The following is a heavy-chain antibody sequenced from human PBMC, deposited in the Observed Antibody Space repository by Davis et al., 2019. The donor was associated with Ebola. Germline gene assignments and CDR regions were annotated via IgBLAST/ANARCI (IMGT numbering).Heavy chain of an antibody. D-gene: IGHD4-17*01. Sequence: GESLKISCSASGFTFSSYAMHWVRQAPGKGLEWVSYISSSGSTIYYADSVKGRFTISRDNAKNSLYLQMNSLRDEDTAIYYCARDRFGDYAIDSWGQGTLVTVSS. J-gene: IGHJ5*01. CDR3: ARDRFGDYAIDS. V-gene: IGHV3-48*02. CDR1: GFTFSSYA. CDR2: ISSSGSTI.